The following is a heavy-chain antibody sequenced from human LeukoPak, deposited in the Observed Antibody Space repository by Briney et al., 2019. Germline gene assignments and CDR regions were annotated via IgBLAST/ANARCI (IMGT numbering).Heavy chain of an antibody. J-gene: IGHJ4*02. Sequence: GGSLRLSCAASGFTFSSYGMYWVRQAPGKGLEWVAVISYDGSNKYYADSVKGRFTISRDNSKNTLYLQMNSLRAEDTAVYYCAKDRLAVALGPHFDYWGQGTLVTVSS. CDR3: AKDRLAVALGPHFDY. CDR2: ISYDGSNK. D-gene: IGHD6-19*01. V-gene: IGHV3-30*18. CDR1: GFTFSSYG.